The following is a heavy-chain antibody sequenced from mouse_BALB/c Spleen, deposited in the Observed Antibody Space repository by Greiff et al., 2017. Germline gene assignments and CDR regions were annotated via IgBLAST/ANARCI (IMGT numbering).Heavy chain of an antibody. CDR2: ILPGSGST. Sequence: QVQLKESGAELMKPGASVKISCKATGYTFSSYWIEWVKQRPGHGLEWIGEILPGSGSTNYNEKFKGKATFTADTSSNTAYMQLSSLTSEDSAVYYCARKDRFYAMDYWGQGTSVTVSS. D-gene: IGHD2-14*01. V-gene: IGHV1-9*01. CDR1: GYTFSSYW. CDR3: ARKDRFYAMDY. J-gene: IGHJ4*01.